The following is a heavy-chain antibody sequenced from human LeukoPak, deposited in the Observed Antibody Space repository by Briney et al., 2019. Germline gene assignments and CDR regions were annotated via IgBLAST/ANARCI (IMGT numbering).Heavy chain of an antibody. D-gene: IGHD2-2*01. CDR3: AMSYCSTSCYWAAGDAFDI. CDR2: INSDGSST. V-gene: IGHV3-74*01. CDR1: GFTFSSYW. J-gene: IGHJ3*02. Sequence: GGSLRLSCAASGFTFSSYWMHWARQAPGKGLVWVSRINSDGSSTSYADSVKGRFTIFRDNAKNTLYLQMNSLRAEDTAVYYCAMSYCSTSCYWAAGDAFDIWGQGTMVTVSS.